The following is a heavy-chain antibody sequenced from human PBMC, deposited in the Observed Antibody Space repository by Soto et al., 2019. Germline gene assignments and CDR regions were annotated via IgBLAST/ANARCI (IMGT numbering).Heavy chain of an antibody. CDR1: RGSISSGVYY. CDR2: TSXSGNH. Sequence: TVSLTCTVSRGSISSGVYYWNWIRQHPGQGLEWIGYTSXSGNHYYNPSLKSRVTISADTSKNKFSLKLSSMTAADTAVYYVARRASSGRPIDYWGQRALVTVSS. D-gene: IGHD6-19*01. J-gene: IGHJ4*02. V-gene: IGHV4-31*03. CDR3: ARRASSGRPIDY.